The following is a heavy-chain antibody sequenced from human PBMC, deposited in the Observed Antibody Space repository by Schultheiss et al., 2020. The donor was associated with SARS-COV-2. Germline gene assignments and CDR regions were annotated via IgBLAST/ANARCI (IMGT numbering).Heavy chain of an antibody. CDR1: GYTFTGYY. V-gene: IGHV1-2*06. D-gene: IGHD2-21*01. J-gene: IGHJ4*02. Sequence: ASVKVSCKASGYTFTGYYMHWVRQAPGQGLEWMGRINPNSGGTNYAQKFQGRVTMTRDTSISTAYMELSRLRSDDTAVYYCARGPTIEALVAVPLDQWGQGTLVTVSS. CDR2: INPNSGGT. CDR3: ARGPTIEALVAVPLDQ.